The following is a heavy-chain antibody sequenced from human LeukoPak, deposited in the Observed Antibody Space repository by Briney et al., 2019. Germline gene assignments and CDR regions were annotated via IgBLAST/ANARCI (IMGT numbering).Heavy chain of an antibody. J-gene: IGHJ6*04. Sequence: GGSLRLSCAASGFTFSTYGMNWVRQAPGKGLEWVSAISGSGGNTYYADSVKGRFTISRDNSKNTLYLQMNSLRADDTAVYYCAKGSRAFDIWGKGTTVTISS. CDR1: GFTFSTYG. CDR3: AKGSRAFDI. CDR2: ISGSGGNT. V-gene: IGHV3-23*01. D-gene: IGHD3-9*01.